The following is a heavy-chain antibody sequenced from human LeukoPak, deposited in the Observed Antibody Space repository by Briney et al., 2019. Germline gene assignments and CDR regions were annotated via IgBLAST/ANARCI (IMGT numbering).Heavy chain of an antibody. Sequence: PSETLSLTCSVSGFSINSGGYYWNWIRQHPGKGLEWIGYIYYSGNTYYNPSLKSRLTISLDMSKNQFSLNLNSVTAADTAVYYCARGRNGWSQPRIDYWGQGTLVIVSS. V-gene: IGHV4-31*03. CDR1: GFSINSGGYY. CDR3: ARGRNGWSQPRIDY. D-gene: IGHD6-19*01. CDR2: IYYSGNT. J-gene: IGHJ4*02.